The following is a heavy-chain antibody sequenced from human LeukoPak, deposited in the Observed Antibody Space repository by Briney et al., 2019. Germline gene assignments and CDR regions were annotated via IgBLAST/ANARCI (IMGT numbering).Heavy chain of an antibody. V-gene: IGHV4-59*12. J-gene: IGHJ5*02. CDR1: GGSISSCY. Sequence: SETLSLTCTVSGGSISSCYWSWIRQPPGKGLEWIGYIYYSGSTNYNPSLKSRVTISVDTSKNQFSLKLSSVTAADTAVYYCARDRRLTAAGNFYWFDPWGQGTLVTVSS. D-gene: IGHD6-13*01. CDR2: IYYSGST. CDR3: ARDRRLTAAGNFYWFDP.